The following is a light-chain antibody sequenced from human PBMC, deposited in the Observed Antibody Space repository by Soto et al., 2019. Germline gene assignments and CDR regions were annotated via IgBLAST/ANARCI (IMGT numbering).Light chain of an antibody. CDR3: QQYGNSPCT. V-gene: IGKV3-20*01. CDR2: GAS. J-gene: IGKJ2*02. Sequence: EIVLTQPPGILSLSPGERATLSCRASQSVSSNYLAWFQQKPGQAPRLLITGASSRATGIPDRFSGSGSGTDFTLTISRLEPEDFAVYYCQQYGNSPCTFGQGTKLEIK. CDR1: QSVSSNY.